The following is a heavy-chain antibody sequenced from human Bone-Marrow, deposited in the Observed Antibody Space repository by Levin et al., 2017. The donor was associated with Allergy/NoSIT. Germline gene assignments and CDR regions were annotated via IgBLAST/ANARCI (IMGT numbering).Heavy chain of an antibody. V-gene: IGHV1-46*01. Sequence: ASVKVSCKASGDTFSNYNIHWVRQAPGQGLEWMGIIKPSGGSTRYAQKFQGRVTVTRDTSTSTIYMELSSLRSEDTAVYYCARDFLPAAIYHYYYPMDVWGQGTTVTVSS. CDR1: GDTFSNYN. CDR3: ARDFLPAAIYHYYYPMDV. J-gene: IGHJ6*02. D-gene: IGHD2-2*02. CDR2: IKPSGGST.